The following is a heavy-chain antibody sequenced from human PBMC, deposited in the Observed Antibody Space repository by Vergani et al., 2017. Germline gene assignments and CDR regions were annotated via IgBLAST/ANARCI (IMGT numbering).Heavy chain of an antibody. CDR2: IFPSGNS. CDR1: GGSITNNF. V-gene: IGHV4-4*09. J-gene: IGHJ6*03. CDR3: ARASLRALVGYYYYMDV. Sequence: QVQLQESGPGLVKPSETLSLTCTVSGGSITNNFWSWIRRPPGKGPEWIGYIFPSGNSDYNPSLKNRVSISLDKSKNQFSLWVNSVTAADTAVYFCARASLRALVGYYYYMDVWGKGKTVVVSS. D-gene: IGHD3-16*02.